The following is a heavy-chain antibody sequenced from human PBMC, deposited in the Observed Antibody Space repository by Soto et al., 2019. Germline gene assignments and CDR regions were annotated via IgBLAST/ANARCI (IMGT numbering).Heavy chain of an antibody. J-gene: IGHJ6*02. CDR2: INPSNGKT. CDR1: GGTFSSYT. D-gene: IGHD4-4*01. V-gene: IGHV1-3*01. Sequence: ASVKVSCKASGGTFSSYTISWVRQAPGQGLEWMGWINPSNGKTNYSQKFQGRVTITRDTSASTAYMELSSLRSEDTAVYYCASSYSNYALIDYYYYGMDVWGQGTTVTVSS. CDR3: ASSYSNYALIDYYYYGMDV.